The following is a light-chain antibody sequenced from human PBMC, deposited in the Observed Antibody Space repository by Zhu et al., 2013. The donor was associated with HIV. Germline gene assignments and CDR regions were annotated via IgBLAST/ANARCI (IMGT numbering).Light chain of an antibody. CDR1: QSVGNNY. CDR3: QQRGNWPPYT. V-gene: IGKV3-11*01. J-gene: IGKJ2*01. CDR2: DAF. Sequence: IVLTQSPGTLSLSAGERATLSCRASQSVGNNYLAWYQQKPGQAPRLLIYDAFNRATGIPARFSGSGSETDFTLTISSLEPEDFTVYYCQQRGNWPPYTFGQGTKLEIK.